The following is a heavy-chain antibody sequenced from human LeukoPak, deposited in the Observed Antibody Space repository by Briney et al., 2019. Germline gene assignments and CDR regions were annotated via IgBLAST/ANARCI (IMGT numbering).Heavy chain of an antibody. D-gene: IGHD3-10*01. V-gene: IGHV4-39*07. CDR3: ARDRLPWFGELDY. CDR2: IYYGGST. J-gene: IGHJ4*02. CDR1: GASISRSSDY. Sequence: PSEPLSLTCTVSGASISRSSDYWGWVRQPPGKGLERFEWIYYGGSTYYAPSVKSRFTISVDTSKNQISLKLNSVTAADTAVYYCARDRLPWFGELDYWGQGTLVIVSS.